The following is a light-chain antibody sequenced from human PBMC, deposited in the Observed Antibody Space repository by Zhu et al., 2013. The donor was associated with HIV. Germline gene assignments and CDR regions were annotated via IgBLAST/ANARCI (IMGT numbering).Light chain of an antibody. V-gene: IGLV6-57*01. J-gene: IGLJ3*02. Sequence: NFMLTQPHSVSESPGKTVTISCTRTSGSIASNYVQWYQQRPGSSPTTVIYEDNQRPSGVPDRFSGSIDSSSNSASLTISGLKTEDEADYYCQSYDSSILVFGGGTTLTVL. CDR2: EDN. CDR3: QSYDSSILV. CDR1: SGSIASNY.